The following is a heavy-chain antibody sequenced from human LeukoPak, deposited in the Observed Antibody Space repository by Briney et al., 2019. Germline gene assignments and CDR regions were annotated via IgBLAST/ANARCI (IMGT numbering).Heavy chain of an antibody. J-gene: IGHJ4*02. CDR2: IRYDGSNK. Sequence: PGGSLRLSCAASGFTFSSYGMHWVRQAPGKGLEWVAFIRYDGSNKYYADSVKGRFTISRDNSENTLILRMNSLRAEDTAVYYCAKATGYLLWGQGTLVIVSS. V-gene: IGHV3-30*02. CDR3: AKATGYLL. D-gene: IGHD1-14*01. CDR1: GFTFSSYG.